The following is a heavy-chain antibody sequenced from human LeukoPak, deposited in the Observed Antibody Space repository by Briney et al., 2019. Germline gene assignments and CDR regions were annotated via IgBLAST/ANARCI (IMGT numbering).Heavy chain of an antibody. J-gene: IGHJ4*02. V-gene: IGHV3-30*04. CDR3: ARDFPPYYDFWSGYYDY. CDR2: ISYDGSNK. CDR1: GFTFSSYA. D-gene: IGHD3-3*01. Sequence: GRSLRLSCAASGFTFSSYAMHWVRQAPGKGLEWVAVISYDGSNKYYADSVKGRFTISRDNSKNTLYVQMNSLRAEDTAVYYCARDFPPYYDFWSGYYDYWGQGTLVTVSS.